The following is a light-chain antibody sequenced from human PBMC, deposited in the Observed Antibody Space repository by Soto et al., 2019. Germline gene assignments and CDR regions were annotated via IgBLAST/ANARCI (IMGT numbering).Light chain of an antibody. CDR1: QYSSNW. V-gene: IGKV1-5*03. CDR3: QQYNSQRT. J-gene: IGKJ1*01. Sequence: DIQMTQSPSTLPASVGDRVTITCRASQYSSNWLAWYQQKPGKAPKLLIYKASSLESGVPSRFSGSGSGTEFTLTISSLQPDDFATYDCQQYNSQRTFGQGTKVEIK. CDR2: KAS.